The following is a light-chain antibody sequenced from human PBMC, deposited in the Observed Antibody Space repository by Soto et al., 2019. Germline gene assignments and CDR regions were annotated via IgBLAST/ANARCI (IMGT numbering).Light chain of an antibody. CDR1: SSDIGAYIH. J-gene: IGLJ1*01. Sequence: QSALTQPASVSGSPGQSIAVSCSGTSSDIGAYIHVSWYQQHPGKAPKLMIYDVSNRPSGVSDRFSGSKSGNTAPLTISGLQAEDEADYYCTSYTTSGTYVFGAGTKLTVL. CDR2: DVS. V-gene: IGLV2-14*03. CDR3: TSYTTSGTYV.